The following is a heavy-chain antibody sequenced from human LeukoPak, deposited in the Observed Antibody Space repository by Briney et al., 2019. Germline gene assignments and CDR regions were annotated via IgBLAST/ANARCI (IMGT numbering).Heavy chain of an antibody. Sequence: PGGSLRLSCSASGFTVSDTHMSWVRQPPGKGLEWVSAMYTGGTTYYEDSVTGRFTVSSDTSRNTLFLHMKSLTAADTAVYYFARDEATSGGGLASWGEGTLVIVSS. V-gene: IGHV3-53*01. CDR1: GFTVSDTH. CDR2: MYTGGTT. J-gene: IGHJ5*01. CDR3: ARDEATSGGGLAS. D-gene: IGHD3-16*01.